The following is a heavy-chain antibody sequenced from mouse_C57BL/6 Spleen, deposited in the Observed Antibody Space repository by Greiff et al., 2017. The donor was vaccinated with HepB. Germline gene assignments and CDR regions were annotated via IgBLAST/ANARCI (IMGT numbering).Heavy chain of an antibody. CDR2: IDPETGGT. Sequence: VKLQESGAELVRPGASVTLSCKASGYTFTDYEMHWVKQTPVHGLEWIGAIDPETGGTAYNQKFKGKAILTADKSSSTAYMELRSLTSEDSAVYYCPYYYGSSHYWYFDVWGTGTTVTVSS. D-gene: IGHD1-1*01. CDR1: GYTFTDYE. J-gene: IGHJ1*03. V-gene: IGHV1-15*01. CDR3: PYYYGSSHYWYFDV.